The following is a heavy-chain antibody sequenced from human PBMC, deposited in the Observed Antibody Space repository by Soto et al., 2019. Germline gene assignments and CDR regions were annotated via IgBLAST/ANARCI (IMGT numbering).Heavy chain of an antibody. J-gene: IGHJ4*03. V-gene: IGHV1-3*01. Sequence: ASVKASCKASGYSFRVRAIHWLRQATGQRPEWLGWINAGNSKTYYSEKFEGRVTFTRDTVATTVNMELTSLTSEDTAVYYCARGGFPYSYGYWFCYWGHWTLGTVSS. CDR1: GYSFRVRA. CDR3: ARGGFPYSYGYWFCY. D-gene: IGHD5-18*01. CDR2: INAGNSKT.